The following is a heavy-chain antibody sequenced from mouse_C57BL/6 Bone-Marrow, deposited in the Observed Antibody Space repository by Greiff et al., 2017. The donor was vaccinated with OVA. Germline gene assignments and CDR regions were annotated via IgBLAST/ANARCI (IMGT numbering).Heavy chain of an antibody. D-gene: IGHD3-2*02. Sequence: QVQLKESGPGLVQPSQSLSITCTVSGFSLTSYGVHWVRQSPGKGLEWLGVIWSGGSTDYNAAFISRLSISKDNSKSQVFFKMNSLQADDTAIYYCARKGDSSGYDAMDYWGQGTSVTVSS. J-gene: IGHJ4*01. CDR2: IWSGGST. CDR1: GFSLTSYG. V-gene: IGHV2-2*01. CDR3: ARKGDSSGYDAMDY.